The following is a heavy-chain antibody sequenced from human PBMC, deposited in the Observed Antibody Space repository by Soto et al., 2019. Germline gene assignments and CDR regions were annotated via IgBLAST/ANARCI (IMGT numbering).Heavy chain of an antibody. CDR3: ARLDGHDAFDI. J-gene: IGHJ3*02. CDR2: ISYDGSNK. V-gene: IGHV3-30-3*01. Sequence: QVQLVESGGGVVQPGRSLRLSCAASGFTFSSYAMHWVRQAPGKGLEWVAVISYDGSNKYYADSVKGRFTISRDNSKNTLYLQMNSLRAEDTAVYYCARLDGHDAFDIWGQGTMVTDSS. CDR1: GFTFSSYA.